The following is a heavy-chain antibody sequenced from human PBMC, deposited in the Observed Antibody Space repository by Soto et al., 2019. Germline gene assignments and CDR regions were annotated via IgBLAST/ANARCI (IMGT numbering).Heavy chain of an antibody. Sequence: EVQLLESGGGLVQPGGSLRLSCAASGFTFSSYAMNWVRQAPGKGLEWVSGISGSGYSTYYADSVKGRFTISRDNSKNTLYLQMNSLRAEDTAVYYCGGSGSWKDYWGQGTLVTVSS. J-gene: IGHJ4*02. V-gene: IGHV3-23*01. CDR1: GFTFSSYA. D-gene: IGHD6-13*01. CDR3: GGSGSWKDY. CDR2: ISGSGYST.